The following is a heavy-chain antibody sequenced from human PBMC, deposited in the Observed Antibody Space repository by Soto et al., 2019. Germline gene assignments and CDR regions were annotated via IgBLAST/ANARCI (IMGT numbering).Heavy chain of an antibody. V-gene: IGHV6-1*01. CDR2: TYYRSKWYN. D-gene: IGHD1-1*01. Sequence: PSQTLSLTFAISGDSVSSNSAAWNWIRQSPSRGLEWLGRTYYRSKWYNDYAVSVKSRITINPDTSKNQFSLQLNSVTPEDTAVYYCARRSGPECYFDDWGQGTLVTVAS. CDR1: GDSVSSNSAA. J-gene: IGHJ4*02. CDR3: ARRSGPECYFDD.